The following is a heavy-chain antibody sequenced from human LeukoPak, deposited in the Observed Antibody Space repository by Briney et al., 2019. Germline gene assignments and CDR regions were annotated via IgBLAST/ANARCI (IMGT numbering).Heavy chain of an antibody. V-gene: IGHV1-18*04. D-gene: IGHD3-10*01. CDR2: ISAYNGNT. J-gene: IGHJ5*02. CDR3: ARASITMVRGVLDP. CDR1: CYTLTRYG. Sequence: GAPVKVSCKASCYTLTRYGISWVRQAPGQRVEWKGWISAYNGNTNYAQKLQGRVTMTTDTSTSTAYMELRSLRSDDTAVYYCARASITMVRGVLDPWGQGTLVTVSS.